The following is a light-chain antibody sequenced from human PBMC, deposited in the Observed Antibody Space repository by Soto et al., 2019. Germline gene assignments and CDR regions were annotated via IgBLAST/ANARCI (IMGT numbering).Light chain of an antibody. J-gene: IGLJ1*01. CDR1: SSDVGVYNY. Sequence: QSVLTQPASVVGSPGQSITFSCTGSSSDVGVYNYVSWYQQHPGKAPILLIYEVTYRPSGVSDRFSGSKSANTASLTISGLQAEDEADYYCSSYTRITTYVFGTGSKVTVL. CDR3: SSYTRITTYV. V-gene: IGLV2-14*01. CDR2: EVT.